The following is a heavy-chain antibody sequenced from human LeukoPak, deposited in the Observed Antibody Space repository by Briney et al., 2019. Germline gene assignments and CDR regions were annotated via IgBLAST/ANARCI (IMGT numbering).Heavy chain of an antibody. CDR1: GGTFSSYA. CDR2: ISAYNGNT. D-gene: IGHD3-10*01. Sequence: ASVKVSCKASGGTFSSYAISWVRQAPGQGLEWMGWISAYNGNTNYAQKLQGRVTMTTDTSTSTAYMELRSLRSDDTAVYYCARNYGSGSYGGYYWFDPWGQGTLVTVSS. CDR3: ARNYGSGSYGGYYWFDP. V-gene: IGHV1-18*01. J-gene: IGHJ5*02.